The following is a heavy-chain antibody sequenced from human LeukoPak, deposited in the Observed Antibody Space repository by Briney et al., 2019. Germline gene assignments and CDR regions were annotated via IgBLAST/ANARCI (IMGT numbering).Heavy chain of an antibody. D-gene: IGHD6-19*01. CDR1: GGSFSGYY. J-gene: IGHJ4*02. CDR3: ARHRARQQWLVSLDY. CDR2: INHSGST. Sequence: SSETLSLTCAVYGGSFSGYYWSWLRQPPGKGLEWIGEINHSGSTNYNPSLKSRVTISVDTSKNQFSLKLSSVTAADTAVYYCARHRARQQWLVSLDYWGQGTLVTVSS. V-gene: IGHV4-34*01.